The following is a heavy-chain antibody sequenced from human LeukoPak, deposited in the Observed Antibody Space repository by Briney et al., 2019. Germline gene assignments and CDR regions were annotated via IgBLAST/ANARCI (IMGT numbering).Heavy chain of an antibody. V-gene: IGHV4-59*01. J-gene: IGHJ4*02. Sequence: SETLSLTCTVSGDSFSIYYWSWIRQPPGKGLEWIGYIYYRGNTNYNPSLKSRVTMAVDTSKNQFSLKVSSVTAADTAVYYCARAGNNWSFDYWGQGTLVTVSS. CDR3: ARAGNNWSFDY. CDR1: GDSFSIYY. CDR2: IYYRGNT. D-gene: IGHD1-1*01.